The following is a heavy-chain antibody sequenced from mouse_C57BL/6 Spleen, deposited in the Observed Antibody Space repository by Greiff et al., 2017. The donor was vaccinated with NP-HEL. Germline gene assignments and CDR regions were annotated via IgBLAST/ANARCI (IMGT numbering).Heavy chain of an antibody. CDR1: GYTFTDYY. V-gene: IGHV1-84*01. CDR2: IYPGSGNT. J-gene: IGHJ1*03. Sequence: QVQLKESGPELVKPGASVKISCKASGYTFTDYYINWVKQRPGQGLEWIGWIYPGSGNTKYNEKFKGKATLTVDTSSSTAYMQLSSLTSEDSAVYFCARRDYGNYGENWYFDVWGTGTTVTVSS. CDR3: ARRDYGNYGENWYFDV. D-gene: IGHD2-1*01.